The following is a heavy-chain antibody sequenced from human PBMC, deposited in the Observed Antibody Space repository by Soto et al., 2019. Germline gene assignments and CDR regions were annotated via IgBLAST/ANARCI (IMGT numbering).Heavy chain of an antibody. CDR1: GGSISSGGYY. D-gene: IGHD5-18*01. V-gene: IGHV4-31*03. Sequence: SETLSLTCTVSGGSISSGGYYWSWIRQHPGKGLEWIGYIYYSGSTYYNPSLKSRVTISVDTSKNQFSLKLSSVTAADTTVYYCARSGYSYGPNPLLYWGQGTLVTVS. CDR3: ARSGYSYGPNPLLY. J-gene: IGHJ4*02. CDR2: IYYSGST.